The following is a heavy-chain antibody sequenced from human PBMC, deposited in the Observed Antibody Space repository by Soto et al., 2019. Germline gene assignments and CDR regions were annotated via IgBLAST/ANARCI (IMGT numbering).Heavy chain of an antibody. D-gene: IGHD3-9*01. J-gene: IGHJ6*04. V-gene: IGHV4-59*08. CDR2: IYYSGST. Sequence: QVQLQESGPGLVKPSETLSLTCTVSGGSISSYYWSWIRQPPGKGLEWIGYIYYSGSTNYNPSLKSRVTISVDTSKNQFSLKLSSVTAADTAVYYCARNRLRYFDTVGMDVWGKGTTVTVSS. CDR3: ARNRLRYFDTVGMDV. CDR1: GGSISSYY.